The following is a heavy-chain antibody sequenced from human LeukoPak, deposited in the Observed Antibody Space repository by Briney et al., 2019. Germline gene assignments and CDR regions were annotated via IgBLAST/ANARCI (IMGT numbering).Heavy chain of an antibody. J-gene: IGHJ4*02. D-gene: IGHD6-19*01. CDR2: ILYDGRNK. Sequence: GGSLRLSCAASGFTFSSYGMHWVRQAPGKGLEWVAVILYDGRNKYYKDSVKGRLTISRDNSKNTLYMQMNSLRDEDTAVYYCARERQGIAEAGYFDYWGQGTLVTV. CDR1: GFTFSSYG. CDR3: ARERQGIAEAGYFDY. V-gene: IGHV3-33*01.